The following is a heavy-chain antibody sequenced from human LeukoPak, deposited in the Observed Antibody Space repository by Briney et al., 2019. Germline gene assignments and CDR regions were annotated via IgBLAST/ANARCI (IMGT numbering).Heavy chain of an antibody. J-gene: IGHJ4*02. CDR1: RFTSSSYA. Sequence: QPRGALRLSCAASRFTSSSYAMNWVRQAPGKGLEWDSAMSYSGSRRYYADSVKGRFTISRDNSKNTLYLQMNSLRAEDTAVYYCAKDRSSSFSGFLEYWGQGTLVTVSS. D-gene: IGHD6-6*01. V-gene: IGHV3-23*01. CDR2: MSYSGSRR. CDR3: AKDRSSSFSGFLEY.